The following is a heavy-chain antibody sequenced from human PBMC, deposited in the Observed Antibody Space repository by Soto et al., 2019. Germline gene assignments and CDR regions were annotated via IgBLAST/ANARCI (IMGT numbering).Heavy chain of an antibody. V-gene: IGHV1-46*01. CDR1: GYTFSNFH. J-gene: IGHJ4*02. CDR3: AREWDLPHFEY. Sequence: ASVKVSCKAAGYTFSNFHIHWVRQAPGQGLEWMGIINPSGDFTTYAQNFQGRVTMTSDTSTSTVYMELSSLRSQDTAVYYCAREWDLPHFEYWGQGTLVTVSS. D-gene: IGHD1-26*01. CDR2: INPSGDFT.